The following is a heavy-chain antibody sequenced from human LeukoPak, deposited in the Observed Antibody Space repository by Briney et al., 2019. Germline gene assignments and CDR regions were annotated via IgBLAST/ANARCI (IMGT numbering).Heavy chain of an antibody. D-gene: IGHD3-10*01. J-gene: IGHJ4*02. CDR1: GDSFTSYW. Sequence: GESLKISCKGSGDSFTSYWIGWVSQMPGKSLEWKGIIYPGDSDTRYSPSFQGQVTISADKSISTAYLQWSSLKASDTAMYYCARPTGEADYFDYWGQGTLVTVSS. CDR3: ARPTGEADYFDY. V-gene: IGHV5-51*01. CDR2: IYPGDSDT.